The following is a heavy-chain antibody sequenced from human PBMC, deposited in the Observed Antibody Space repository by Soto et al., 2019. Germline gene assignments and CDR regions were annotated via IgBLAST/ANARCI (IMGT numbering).Heavy chain of an antibody. CDR2: IYSGGST. D-gene: IGHD6-19*01. J-gene: IGHJ1*01. V-gene: IGHV3-66*01. Sequence: GGSLRLSCAASGFTVSSNYMSWVRQAPGKGLEWVSVIYSGGSTYYADSVKGRFTISRDNSKNTLYLQMNSLRAEDTAVYYCARDIVAVAGPTTKYFQHWGQGTLVTVSS. CDR3: ARDIVAVAGPTTKYFQH. CDR1: GFTVSSNY.